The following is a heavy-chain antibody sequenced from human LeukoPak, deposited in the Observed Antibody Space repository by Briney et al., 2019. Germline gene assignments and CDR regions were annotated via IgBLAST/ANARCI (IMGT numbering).Heavy chain of an antibody. CDR2: ISACNGNT. V-gene: IGHV1-18*01. J-gene: IGHJ4*02. CDR3: ARVGYSGYDPSSCFDY. Sequence: ASVTVSCTASGYTFTSYGISWVRQAPGQGLEWMGWISACNGNTNYAQKLQGRVTMTTDTSTSTAYMELRSLRSDDTAVYYCARVGYSGYDPSSCFDYWGQGTLVTVSS. CDR1: GYTFTSYG. D-gene: IGHD5-12*01.